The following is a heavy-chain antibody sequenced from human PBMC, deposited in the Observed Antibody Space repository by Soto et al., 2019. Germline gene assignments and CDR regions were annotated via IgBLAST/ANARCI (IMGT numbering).Heavy chain of an antibody. J-gene: IGHJ5*02. V-gene: IGHV1-46*03. CDR1: GYTFTSYY. CDR3: ARGYCSSTSCYVFDP. Sequence: ASVKVSCKASGYTFTSYYMHWVRQAPGQGLEWMGIINPSGGSTSYAQKFQGRVTMTRDTSTSTVYMELSSLRSEDTAVYYCARGYCSSTSCYVFDPWGKGTLVTVPS. D-gene: IGHD2-2*01. CDR2: INPSGGST.